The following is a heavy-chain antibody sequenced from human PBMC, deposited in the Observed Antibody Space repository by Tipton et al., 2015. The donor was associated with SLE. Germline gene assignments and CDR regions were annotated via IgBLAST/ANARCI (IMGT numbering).Heavy chain of an antibody. D-gene: IGHD1-14*01. CDR1: GFTFSSYA. V-gene: IGHV3-23*04. Sequence: QLVQSGGGLIQSGGSLRLSCATSGFTFSSYALSWVRRAPGKGLEWVSAISGGGGSTYYADFVKGRFSISIDKSKKTLFLQMNSLRVDDTATYYCAKFERKTDVYLDSWGQGTLVSVSS. CDR3: AKFERKTDVYLDS. CDR2: ISGGGGST. J-gene: IGHJ4*02.